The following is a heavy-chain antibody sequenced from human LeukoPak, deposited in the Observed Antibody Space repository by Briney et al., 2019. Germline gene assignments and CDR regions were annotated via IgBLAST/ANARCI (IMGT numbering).Heavy chain of an antibody. CDR1: GGSISIYY. Sequence: SETLSLTCTVSGGSISIYYWSWSRQPPGKGVEWIGYIYYSGSTNYNPSLKSRVTISVHTSKNQFSLKLSSVTDADTAVYYCGRSESSSWPFDYWGKGTLVTVSS. CDR2: IYYSGST. V-gene: IGHV4-59*01. D-gene: IGHD6-13*01. CDR3: GRSESSSWPFDY. J-gene: IGHJ4*02.